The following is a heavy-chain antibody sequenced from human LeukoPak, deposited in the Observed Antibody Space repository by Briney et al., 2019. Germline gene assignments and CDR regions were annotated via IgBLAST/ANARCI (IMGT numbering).Heavy chain of an antibody. CDR2: INHSGST. V-gene: IGHV4-34*01. CDR1: GGSFSGYY. J-gene: IGHJ5*02. D-gene: IGHD6-13*01. CDR3: ARGVAAAGSRSWFDP. Sequence: SETLSLTCAVYGGSFSGYYWSWIRQPPGKGLEWIGEINHSGSTNYNPSPKSRVTISVDTSKNQFSLKLSSVTAADTAVYYCARGVAAAGSRSWFDPWGQGTLVTVSS.